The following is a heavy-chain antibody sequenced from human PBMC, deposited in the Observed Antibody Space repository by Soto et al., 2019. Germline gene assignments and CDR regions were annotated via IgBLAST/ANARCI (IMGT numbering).Heavy chain of an antibody. D-gene: IGHD1-26*01. Sequence: GGSLRLSCAASGFSFRTTWMAWVRQAPGKGLEWVGRIKSKSAGETTDYADPVKGRFTISRDDSKDTLYLHMDSLETGDTAVYYCSTGSPFSGSGFDYWGQGTLVTVSS. CDR3: STGSPFSGSGFDY. CDR1: GFSFRTTW. V-gene: IGHV3-15*05. J-gene: IGHJ4*02. CDR2: IKSKSAGETT.